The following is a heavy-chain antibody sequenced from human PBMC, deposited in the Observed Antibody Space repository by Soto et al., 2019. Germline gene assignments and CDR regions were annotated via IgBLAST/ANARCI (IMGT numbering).Heavy chain of an antibody. CDR3: AKDIRVGATRVTDAFDI. Sequence: EVQLVESGGGLVQPGRSLRLSCAASGFTFDDYAMHWVRQAPGKGLEWVSGISWNSGSIGYADSVKGRFTISRDNAKNSLYLQMNSLRAEDTALYYCAKDIRVGATRVTDAFDIWGQGTMVTVSS. CDR2: ISWNSGSI. CDR1: GFTFDDYA. V-gene: IGHV3-9*01. D-gene: IGHD1-26*01. J-gene: IGHJ3*02.